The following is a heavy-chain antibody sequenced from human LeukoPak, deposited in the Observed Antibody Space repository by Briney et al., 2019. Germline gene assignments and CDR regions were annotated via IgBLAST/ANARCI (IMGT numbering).Heavy chain of an antibody. CDR1: GGSTSSGDYY. J-gene: IGHJ4*02. CDR2: IYYSGST. CDR3: ARARFLEWLFFDY. Sequence: PSETLSLTCTVSGGSTSSGDYYWSWIRQPPGKGLEWIGYIYYSGSTYYNPSLKSRVTISVDTSKNQFSLKLSSVTAADTAVYYCARARFLEWLFFDYWGQGTLVTVSS. D-gene: IGHD3-3*01. V-gene: IGHV4-30-4*08.